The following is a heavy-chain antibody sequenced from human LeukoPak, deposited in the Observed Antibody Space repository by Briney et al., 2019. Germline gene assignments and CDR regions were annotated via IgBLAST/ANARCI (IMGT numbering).Heavy chain of an antibody. D-gene: IGHD3-3*01. V-gene: IGHV1-8*01. CDR3: ARGGITYYDFWSGYFDDAFDI. J-gene: IGHJ3*02. CDR2: MKPNSGNT. CDR1: GYTFTSYD. Sequence: ASVKVSCKASGYTFTSYDINWVRQATGQGLEWMGWMKPNSGNTGYAQKFQGRVTMTRNTSISTAYMELSSLRSEDTAVYYCARGGITYYDFWSGYFDDAFDIWGQGTMVTVSS.